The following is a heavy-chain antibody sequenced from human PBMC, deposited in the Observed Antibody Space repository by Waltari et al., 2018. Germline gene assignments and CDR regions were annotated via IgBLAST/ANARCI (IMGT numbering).Heavy chain of an antibody. CDR1: GGSINSYF. CDR3: ARLLNSFDAFSGWSAWHAFHI. V-gene: IGHV4-4*07. Sequence: QVQLQESGPGLVKPSETLSLTCTVSGGSINSYFWIWIRQPAGKGLEWIGRISSSGNTNHNPSLKSRVTMSVDTSKNQISLELYSVTAADTAIYYCARLLNSFDAFSGWSAWHAFHIWGQGTVVTVSS. CDR2: ISSSGNT. J-gene: IGHJ3*02. D-gene: IGHD6-19*01.